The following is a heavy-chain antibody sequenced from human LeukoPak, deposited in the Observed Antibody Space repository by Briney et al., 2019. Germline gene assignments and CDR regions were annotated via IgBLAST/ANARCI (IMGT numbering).Heavy chain of an antibody. CDR2: LYPGGSDI. CDR1: GYSFTSSW. Sequence: GESLKISCTCSGYSFTSSWIGWVRQMPGQGLEWMGILYPGGSDIRYSTPFQGRVTTSVDKTITTAYLQWRSLKASDSATYYCAKLMGVTAMDVWGQGTTVIVSS. J-gene: IGHJ6*02. V-gene: IGHV5-51*01. CDR3: AKLMGVTAMDV. D-gene: IGHD2-21*02.